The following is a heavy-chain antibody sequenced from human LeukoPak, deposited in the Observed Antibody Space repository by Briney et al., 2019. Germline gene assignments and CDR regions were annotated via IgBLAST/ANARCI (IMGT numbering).Heavy chain of an antibody. CDR2: INTNTGNP. D-gene: IGHD1-26*01. J-gene: IGHJ6*03. Sequence: ASVKVSCKASGYTFTRDAMNWVRQAPGQGLEWMGWINTNTGNPTYAQGFTGRFVFSLDTSVSTAYLQISSLKAEDTAVYYCARGRPPYSGSYQDYYYYMDVWGKGATVTVSS. V-gene: IGHV7-4-1*02. CDR3: ARGRPPYSGSYQDYYYYMDV. CDR1: GYTFTRDA.